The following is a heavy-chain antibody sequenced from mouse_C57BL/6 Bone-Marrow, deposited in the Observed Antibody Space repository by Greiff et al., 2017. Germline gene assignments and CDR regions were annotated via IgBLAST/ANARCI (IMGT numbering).Heavy chain of an antibody. J-gene: IGHJ4*01. V-gene: IGHV1-81*01. CDR2: IYPRSGNT. Sequence: QVQLQQSGAELARPGASVKLSCKASGYNFTSYGISWVKQRTGQGLEWIGEIYPRSGNTYYNEKFKGKATLTADKSSSIASMELRSLTSEDSAVYFCARRGDGYHSFMDYWGQGTSVTVSS. CDR1: GYNFTSYG. D-gene: IGHD2-3*01. CDR3: ARRGDGYHSFMDY.